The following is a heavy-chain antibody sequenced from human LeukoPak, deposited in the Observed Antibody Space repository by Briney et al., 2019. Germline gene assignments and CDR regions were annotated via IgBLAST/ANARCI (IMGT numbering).Heavy chain of an antibody. CDR3: ARDRGY. J-gene: IGHJ4*02. CDR2: ISDSGGST. Sequence: GGSLRLSCAASGFTFNTYPMMWVRQAPGKGLEWVSAISDSGGSTYCADSVKGRFTISRDNFKNILYLHMNSLRAGDTAIYSCARDRGYWGQGTLVTVSS. V-gene: IGHV3-23*01. CDR1: GFTFNTYP.